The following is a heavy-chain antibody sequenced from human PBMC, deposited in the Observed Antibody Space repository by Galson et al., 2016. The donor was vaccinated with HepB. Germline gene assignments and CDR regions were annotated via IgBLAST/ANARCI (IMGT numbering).Heavy chain of an antibody. Sequence: SVKVSCKASGGTLSRHAINWVRQAPGQGLEWMGGIIPLFRTANYAQKFQGRVTITADESTSTAYIEVSSLRSEDTAVYYCATDRGLVVGAPTYFESWGQGTLVTVSS. D-gene: IGHD2-15*01. CDR3: ATDRGLVVGAPTYFES. J-gene: IGHJ4*02. V-gene: IGHV1-69*13. CDR2: IIPLFRTA. CDR1: GGTLSRHA.